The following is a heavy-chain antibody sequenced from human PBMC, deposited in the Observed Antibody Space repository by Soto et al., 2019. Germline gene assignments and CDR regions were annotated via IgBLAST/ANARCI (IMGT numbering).Heavy chain of an antibody. CDR3: ARAQVGSTDY. CDR2: INHSGSP. V-gene: IGHV4-34*01. J-gene: IGHJ4*02. D-gene: IGHD1-26*01. Sequence: QVQLQQWGAGLLKPSETLSLTCAVYGGSFSGYYWSWIRQPPGKGLEWVGEINHSGSPNYNPSPKRRGTRSVDTAKDHFSPKQSSVTAADTAVYYFARAQVGSTDYRGQGTLVTVSS. CDR1: GGSFSGYY.